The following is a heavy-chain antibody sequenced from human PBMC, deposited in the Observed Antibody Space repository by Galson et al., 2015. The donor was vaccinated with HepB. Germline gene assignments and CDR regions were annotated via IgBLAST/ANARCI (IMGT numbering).Heavy chain of an antibody. Sequence: CAISGXXXSSNSXXXNXIRXSPSRXFEWLGXXXXRSNXXKDYALFVRXRIIINADISRNQISLQLNSVTXEDTAIYYCAYGVDVXXQGTTVTVSS. CDR1: GXXXSSNSXX. V-gene: IGHV6-1*01. CDR3: AYGVDV. J-gene: IGHJ6*02. CDR2: XXXRSNXXK.